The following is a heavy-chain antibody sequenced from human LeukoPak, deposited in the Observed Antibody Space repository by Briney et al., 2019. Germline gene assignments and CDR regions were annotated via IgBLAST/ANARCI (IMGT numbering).Heavy chain of an antibody. J-gene: IGHJ3*02. CDR1: GFTFRTYA. CDR2: ISCSGDTT. Sequence: GGSLRLSCAGAGFTFRTYAMNWVRQAPGKGLEWVSVISCSGDTTNYADSVKGRFTISRDNSKNTLYLQMHSLRAEDTAVYYCAKDGKFGGGSPGDSFDIWGQGTMVTVSS. D-gene: IGHD4-17*01. CDR3: AKDGKFGGGSPGDSFDI. V-gene: IGHV3-23*01.